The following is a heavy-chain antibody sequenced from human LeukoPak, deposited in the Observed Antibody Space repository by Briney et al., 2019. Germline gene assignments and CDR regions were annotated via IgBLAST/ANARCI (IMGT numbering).Heavy chain of an antibody. V-gene: IGHV4-38-2*02. CDR1: GYSISSGYY. J-gene: IGHJ3*02. CDR3: ARVAYCSGGSCYSGQGDAFDI. D-gene: IGHD2-15*01. Sequence: SETLSLTCTVSGYSISSGYYWGWMRQPPGKGLEWIGSMYHSGSTYYNPSLKSRVTISVDTSKNQFSLKLSSVTAADTAVYYCARVAYCSGGSCYSGQGDAFDIWGQGTMVTVSS. CDR2: MYHSGST.